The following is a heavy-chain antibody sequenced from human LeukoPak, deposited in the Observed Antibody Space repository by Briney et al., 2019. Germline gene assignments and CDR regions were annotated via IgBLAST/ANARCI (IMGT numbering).Heavy chain of an antibody. CDR3: ARGGYWAFDI. V-gene: IGHV4-61*02. CDR2: IYTSGST. Sequence: SETLSLTCTVSGGSISSGSYYWSWIRQPAGKGLEWIGRIYTSGSTNYNPSLKSRVTISVDTSKNQFSLKLSSVTAADTAVYYCARGGYWAFDIWGQGTMVTVSS. J-gene: IGHJ3*02. CDR1: GGSISSGSYY. D-gene: IGHD2-15*01.